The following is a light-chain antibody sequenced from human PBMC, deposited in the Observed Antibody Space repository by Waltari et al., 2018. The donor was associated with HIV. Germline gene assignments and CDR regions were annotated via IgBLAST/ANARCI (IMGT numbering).Light chain of an antibody. CDR2: ECS. CDR1: SRDVGGYNY. J-gene: IGLJ1*01. CDR3: ISYTSSTTPYV. V-gene: IGLV2-14*01. Sequence: QSALTQPASVSGSPGQSITISCTGTSRDVGGYNYVSWYQQHPGKAPKLMIYECSNQPSGVSHRFSGSKSGNTASLTISELQAEDEADYYCISYTSSTTPYVFGTGTKVTVL.